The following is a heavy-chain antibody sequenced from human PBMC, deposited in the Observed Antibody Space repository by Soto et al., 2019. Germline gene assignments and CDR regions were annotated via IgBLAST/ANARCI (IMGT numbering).Heavy chain of an antibody. J-gene: IGHJ3*02. Sequence: SETLSLTCTVSGGSIDSGYYWGWIRQSSGKGLEWIASMFHRGDTLYNPSLKSRVTIAVDTSKNQVSLEMTSVTAADTAMYYCVRYSRLAIGGFDIWGQGTVVTVSS. D-gene: IGHD2-15*01. CDR3: VRYSRLAIGGFDI. CDR1: GGSIDSGYY. V-gene: IGHV4-38-2*02. CDR2: MFHRGDT.